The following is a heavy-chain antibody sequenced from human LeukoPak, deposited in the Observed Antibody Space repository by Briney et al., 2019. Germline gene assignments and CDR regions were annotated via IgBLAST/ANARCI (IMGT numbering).Heavy chain of an antibody. CDR1: GGSISSSSYY. CDR2: IYYSGST. Sequence: SETLSLTCTVPGGSISSSSYYWGWIRQPPGKGLEWIGSIYYSGSTYYNPSLKSRVTISVDTSKNQFSLKLSSVTAADTAVYYCARHCSSTSCYYASDYWGQGTLVTVSS. D-gene: IGHD2-2*01. V-gene: IGHV4-39*01. J-gene: IGHJ4*02. CDR3: ARHCSSTSCYYASDY.